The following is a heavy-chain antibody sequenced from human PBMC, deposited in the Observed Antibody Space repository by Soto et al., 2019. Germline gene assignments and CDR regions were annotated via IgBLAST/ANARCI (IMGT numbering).Heavy chain of an antibody. V-gene: IGHV1-69*13. CDR3: ARDPHEFWTSYWFDT. J-gene: IGHJ5*02. D-gene: IGHD3-3*01. CDR2: IIPLFGTP. Sequence: GASVKVSCKHSGGTFSTYAFSWVRQAPGQGLEWMGVIIPLFGTPNYAQKFQGRVTITADESTSTVHMEMSSLRSEDTAVYYCARDPHEFWTSYWFDTWGQGTQVTVSS. CDR1: GGTFSTYA.